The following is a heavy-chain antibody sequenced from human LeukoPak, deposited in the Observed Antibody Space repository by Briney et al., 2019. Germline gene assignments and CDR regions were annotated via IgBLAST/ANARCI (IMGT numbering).Heavy chain of an antibody. J-gene: IGHJ3*02. CDR1: GGSISSGDYY. V-gene: IGHV4-30-4*08. Sequence: SQTLSLTCTVSGGSISSGDYYWSWIRQPPGKGLEWIGYIYYSGSAYYNPSLKSRVTISVDTSKNQFSLKLSSVTAADTAVYYCARGYCSSTSCYPANDAFDIWGQGTMVTVSS. CDR2: IYYSGSA. D-gene: IGHD2-2*01. CDR3: ARGYCSSTSCYPANDAFDI.